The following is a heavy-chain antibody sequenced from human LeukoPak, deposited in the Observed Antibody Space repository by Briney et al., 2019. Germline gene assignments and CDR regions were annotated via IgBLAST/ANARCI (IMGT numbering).Heavy chain of an antibody. CDR3: ARQDFSNMAVPGD. CDR1: GYSFSSYW. Sequence: GESLKISCKAFGYSFSSYWIGWVRQMPGKGLEWMGIIYPGDSDTRYSPSFQGQVTISADKSTSTAYLQWSSLRASDTAMYYCARQDFSNMAVPGDWGQGTLVTVSS. V-gene: IGHV5-51*01. CDR2: IYPGDSDT. J-gene: IGHJ4*02. D-gene: IGHD6-19*01.